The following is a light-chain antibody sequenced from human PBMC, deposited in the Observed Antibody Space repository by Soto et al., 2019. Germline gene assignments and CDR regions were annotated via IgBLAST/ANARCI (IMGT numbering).Light chain of an antibody. J-gene: IGKJ2*01. CDR2: GAS. CDR3: QQSYSSPLYT. CDR1: QSIGSY. Sequence: DIQMTQSPSSLSASVGDRVTITCRASQSIGSYLSWYQQIPGKPPKLLIYGASSLQSGVPSRFSGSGSGTDFTLTISSLQPEDSATYYCQQSYSSPLYTFGQGTKLEIK. V-gene: IGKV1-39*01.